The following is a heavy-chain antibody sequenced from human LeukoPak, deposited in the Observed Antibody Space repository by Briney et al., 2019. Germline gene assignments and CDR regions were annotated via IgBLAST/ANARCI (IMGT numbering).Heavy chain of an antibody. J-gene: IGHJ4*02. CDR3: AREGITIFGVVPHFDY. V-gene: IGHV1-18*01. D-gene: IGHD3-3*01. Sequence: GASVKVSFKASGYTFTSYGISWVRQAPGQGLEWMGWISAYNGNTNYAQKLQGRVTMTTDTSTSTAYMELRSLRSDDTAVYYCAREGITIFGVVPHFDYWGQGTLATVSS. CDR1: GYTFTSYG. CDR2: ISAYNGNT.